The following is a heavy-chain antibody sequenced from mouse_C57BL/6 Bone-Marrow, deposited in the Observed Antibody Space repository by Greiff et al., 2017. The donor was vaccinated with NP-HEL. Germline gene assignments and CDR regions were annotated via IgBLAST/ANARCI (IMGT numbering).Heavy chain of an antibody. CDR3: ARSEDYDYWYFDV. Sequence: QVQLQQPGAELVRPGTSVKLSCKASGYTFTSYWMHWVKQRPGQGLEWIGVIDPSDSYTNYNQKFKGKATLTVDTSSSTAYMQLSSLTSEDSAVYYCARSEDYDYWYFDVWGTGTTVTVSS. CDR1: GYTFTSYW. CDR2: IDPSDSYT. D-gene: IGHD2-4*01. V-gene: IGHV1-59*01. J-gene: IGHJ1*03.